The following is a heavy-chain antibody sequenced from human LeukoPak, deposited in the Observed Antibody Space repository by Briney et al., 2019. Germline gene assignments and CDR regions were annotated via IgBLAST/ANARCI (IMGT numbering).Heavy chain of an antibody. J-gene: IGHJ6*02. D-gene: IGHD3-3*01. CDR1: GFTFSSYW. CDR2: IKQDGSEK. Sequence: GGSLRLSCAASGFTFSSYWMSWVRQAPGKGLEWVANIKQDGSEKYYVDSVKGRFTISRDNAKNSLYLQMNSLRAEDTAVYYCARETYAYYDFWSGPREGMDVWGQGTTVTVSS. CDR3: ARETYAYYDFWSGPREGMDV. V-gene: IGHV3-7*01.